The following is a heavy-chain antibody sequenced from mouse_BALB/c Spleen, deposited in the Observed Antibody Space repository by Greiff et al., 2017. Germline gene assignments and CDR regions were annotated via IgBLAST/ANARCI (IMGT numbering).Heavy chain of an antibody. V-gene: IGHV3-8*02. CDR1: GDSITSGY. D-gene: IGHD1-1*01. Sequence: EVKLQESGPSLVKPSQTLSLTCSVTGDSITSGYWNWIRKFPGNKLEYMGYISYSGSTYYNPSLKSRISITRDTSKNQYYLQLNSVTTEDTATYYCAPTLLLDYAMDYWGQGTSVTVSS. CDR2: ISYSGST. CDR3: APTLLLDYAMDY. J-gene: IGHJ4*01.